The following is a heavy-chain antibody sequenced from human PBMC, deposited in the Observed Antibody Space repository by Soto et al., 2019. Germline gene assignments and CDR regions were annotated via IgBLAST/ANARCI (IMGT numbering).Heavy chain of an antibody. V-gene: IGHV3-23*01. J-gene: IGHJ4*02. CDR3: ARTRTAFYRYYFDS. D-gene: IGHD2-21*02. Sequence: GGSLRLSCSTSGFTFKDCAITWVRQAPGKGLEWVSGISGSGGATYYTDSVEGRFTISKDFYKNTVYLKMTGLRVDDTAVYYCARTRTAFYRYYFDSWGQGALVTVSS. CDR1: GFTFKDCA. CDR2: ISGSGGAT.